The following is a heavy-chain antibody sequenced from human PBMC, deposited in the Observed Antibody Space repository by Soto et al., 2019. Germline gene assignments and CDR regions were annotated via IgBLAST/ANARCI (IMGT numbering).Heavy chain of an antibody. CDR1: GFNFKKFA. V-gene: IGHV3-23*01. CDR2: ISCCGGST. Sequence: EVQLLESGGGVVQPGGSLRLSCVASGFNFKKFAIAWVRQAPGEGLEWVSGISCCGGSTSYADSVKGRFSISRDDSKNRLSLQMNSLIVEDTAQYYCAKADGEQWLVPHLDNWGQGPLITVS. D-gene: IGHD6-19*01. J-gene: IGHJ4*02. CDR3: AKADGEQWLVPHLDN.